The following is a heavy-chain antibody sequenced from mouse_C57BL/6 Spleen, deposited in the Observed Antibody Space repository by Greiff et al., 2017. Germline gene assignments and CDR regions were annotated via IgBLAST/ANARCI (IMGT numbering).Heavy chain of an antibody. CDR1: GFNIKDDY. CDR3: TTNYYGSSYSAMDY. D-gene: IGHD1-1*01. V-gene: IGHV14-4*01. Sequence: VQLQQSGAELVRPGASVKLSCTASGFNIKDDYMHWVKQMPEQGLEWIGWIDPENGDTEYASKFQGKATITADTSSNTAYLQLSSLTSEDTAVYYCTTNYYGSSYSAMDYWGQGTSVTVSS. J-gene: IGHJ4*01. CDR2: IDPENGDT.